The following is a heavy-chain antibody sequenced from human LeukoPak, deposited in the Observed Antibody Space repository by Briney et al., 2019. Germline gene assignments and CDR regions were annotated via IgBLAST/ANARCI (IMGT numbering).Heavy chain of an antibody. CDR1: GYTFTGYY. CDR2: INSNSGDT. J-gene: IGHJ4*02. V-gene: IGHV1-2*04. CDR3: AREELELSDY. Sequence: AAVKVSCKASGYTFTGYYIHWVRQAPGQGLEWMGWINSNSGDTNYAQKFQGWVTMTRDTSISTAYMELSSLRSEDTAVYYCAREELELSDYWGQGTLVTVSS. D-gene: IGHD1-7*01.